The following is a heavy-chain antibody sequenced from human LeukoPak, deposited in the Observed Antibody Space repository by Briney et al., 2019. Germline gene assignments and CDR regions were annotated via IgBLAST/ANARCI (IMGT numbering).Heavy chain of an antibody. CDR3: ARVRGTGWSSHYIDH. D-gene: IGHD6-19*01. V-gene: IGHV3-72*01. J-gene: IGHJ4*02. CDR1: GFTFSDHY. Sequence: PGGSLRLSCAASGFTFSDHYMDWVRQAPGKGLEWVGRTRNKANGYTTQYAASVKGRFSVSSDDSKSSVYLQMNSLKIEDTAVYYCARVRGTGWSSHYIDHWGKGTLLTVSS. CDR2: TRNKANGYTT.